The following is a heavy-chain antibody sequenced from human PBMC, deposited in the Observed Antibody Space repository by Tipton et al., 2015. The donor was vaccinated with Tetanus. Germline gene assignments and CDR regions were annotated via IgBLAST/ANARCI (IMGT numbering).Heavy chain of an antibody. V-gene: IGHV1-69*01. D-gene: IGHD2-21*01. CDR2: ITPIFGTT. J-gene: IGHJ4*02. CDR3: ARPRDGY. Sequence: QLVQSGAEMKKPGSSVKVSCRASGGTFTNYALSWVRQAPGQGLEWVGGITPIFGTTNSAPKFQGSVTITADESTNTAYMELSSLRSEDTAVYYCARPRDGYWGQGTLVTVS. CDR1: GGTFTNYA.